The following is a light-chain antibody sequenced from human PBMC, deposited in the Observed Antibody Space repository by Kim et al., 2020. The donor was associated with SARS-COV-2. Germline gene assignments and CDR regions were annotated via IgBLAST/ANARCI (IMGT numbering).Light chain of an antibody. CDR2: DVI. V-gene: IGLV2-14*03. J-gene: IGLJ2*01. Sequence: GQSITISCTGTSSDVGGYNYVSWYQQHPGKAPKLMIYDVIHRPSVVSNRFPGSKSGNTASLTISGLQAEDEADYYCSSYTSSSTVIFGGGTKLTVL. CDR3: SSYTSSSTVI. CDR1: SSDVGGYNY.